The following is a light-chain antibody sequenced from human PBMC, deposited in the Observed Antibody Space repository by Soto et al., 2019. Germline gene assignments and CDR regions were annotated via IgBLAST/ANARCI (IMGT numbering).Light chain of an antibody. CDR1: SSNIGNNA. CDR3: AAWDDSLNAVV. J-gene: IGLJ2*01. Sequence: QSVVTQSPSVSEAPRQRVTISCSGSSSNIGNNAVNWYQQLPGKAPKLLIYYDDLLPSGVSGRFSGSKSGTSASLAISGLQAEDEADYYCAAWDDSLNAVVFGGGTKLTVL. V-gene: IGLV1-36*01. CDR2: YDD.